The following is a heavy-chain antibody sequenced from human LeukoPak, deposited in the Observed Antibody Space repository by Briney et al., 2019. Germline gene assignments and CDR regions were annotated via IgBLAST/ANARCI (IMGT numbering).Heavy chain of an antibody. J-gene: IGHJ4*02. CDR3: ARRASEYSHPYDY. D-gene: IGHD2-15*01. CDR1: GFTFSSFG. CDR2: IYSGGNT. V-gene: IGHV3-53*01. Sequence: PGGSLRLSCAASGFTFSSFGMNWVRQAPGKGLEWVSFIYSGGNTHYSDSVKGRFTISRDNSKNTLYLQMNSLRAEDTAVYYCARRASEYSHPYDYWGQGTLVTVSS.